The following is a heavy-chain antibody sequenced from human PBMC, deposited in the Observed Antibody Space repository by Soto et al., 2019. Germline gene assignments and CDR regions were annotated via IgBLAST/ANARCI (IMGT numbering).Heavy chain of an antibody. CDR1: GGCIRNYY. CDR2: IYHSGRS. J-gene: IGHJ4*02. D-gene: IGHD2-8*01. Sequence: QVQLQESGPGVVKPSETLSLTCTVSGGCIRNYYCNWLRQPPGKGLEWIGYIYHSGRSNYNPSLNSRVTMSVDTSTNQFSLAVTPVTAADTDVYYCATSYSTSSSPDYWGQGTLVTVSS. V-gene: IGHV4-59*01. CDR3: ATSYSTSSSPDY.